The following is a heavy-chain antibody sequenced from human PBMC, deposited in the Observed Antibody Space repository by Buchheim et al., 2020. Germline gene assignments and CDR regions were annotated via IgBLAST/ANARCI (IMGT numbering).Heavy chain of an antibody. J-gene: IGHJ6*02. D-gene: IGHD6-6*01. V-gene: IGHV3-33*01. CDR1: GFTFSSYG. CDR3: ASPLPIAARYYYYGMDV. CDR2: IWYDGSNK. Sequence: QVQLVESGGGVVQPGRSLRLSCAASGFTFSSYGMHWVRQAPGKGLEWVAVIWYDGSNKYYADSVKGRFTISRDNSKNTLYLQMNSLRAEDTAVYYCASPLPIAARYYYYGMDVWGQGTT.